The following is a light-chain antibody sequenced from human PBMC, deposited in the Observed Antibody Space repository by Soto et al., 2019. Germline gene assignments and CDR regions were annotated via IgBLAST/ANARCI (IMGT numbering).Light chain of an antibody. J-gene: IGKJ4*01. Sequence: DIQMTQSPSSLSASVGDRVIITCRASQSISSYLNWYQQKPGKAPKLLIYAASSLQSGVPSRFSGSGSGTDFTLTISSLQPEDFATYYCQQSYSTPRTFGGGTKVDI. CDR2: AAS. V-gene: IGKV1-39*01. CDR3: QQSYSTPRT. CDR1: QSISSY.